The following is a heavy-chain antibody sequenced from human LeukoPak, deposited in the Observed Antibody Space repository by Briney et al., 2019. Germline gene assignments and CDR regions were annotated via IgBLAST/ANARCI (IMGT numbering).Heavy chain of an antibody. CDR3: ARGEQWD. CDR2: MNPNSGNT. V-gene: IGHV1-8*02. Sequence: ASVKVSCKASGYTFTSYGISWVRQAPGQGLEWMGWMNPNSGNTGYAQKFQGRVTMTRNTSISTAYMELSSLRSEDTAVYYCARGEQWDWGQGTLVTVSS. D-gene: IGHD1-26*01. CDR1: GYTFTSYG. J-gene: IGHJ4*02.